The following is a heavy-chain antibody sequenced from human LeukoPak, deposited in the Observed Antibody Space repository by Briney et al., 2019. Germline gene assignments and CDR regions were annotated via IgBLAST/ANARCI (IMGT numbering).Heavy chain of an antibody. Sequence: TSEALSLTCTVSGGSISSYYWSWIRRPPGKGLEWIGYIYYSGSTNYNPSLKSRVTISVDTSKNQFSLKLSSVTAADTAVYYCARDLPYYGSGDAFAIWGQGTMVTVSS. CDR3: ARDLPYYGSGDAFAI. J-gene: IGHJ3*02. CDR2: IYYSGST. V-gene: IGHV4-59*01. CDR1: GGSISSYY. D-gene: IGHD3-10*01.